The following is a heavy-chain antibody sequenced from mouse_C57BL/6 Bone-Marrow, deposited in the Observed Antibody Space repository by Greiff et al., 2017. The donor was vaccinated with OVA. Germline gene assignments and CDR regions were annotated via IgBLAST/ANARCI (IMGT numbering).Heavy chain of an antibody. CDR2: IDPNSGGT. D-gene: IGHD1-1*01. CDR1: GYTFTSYW. J-gene: IGHJ4*01. Sequence: QVQLQQPGAELVKPGASVKLSCKASGYTFTSYWMHWVKQRPGRGLEWIGRIDPNSGGTKYNEKFKSKATLTVDKPSSTAYMQLSSLTSEDSAVYYYARSLITTVVHYYAMDYWGQGTSVTVSS. V-gene: IGHV1-72*01. CDR3: ARSLITTVVHYYAMDY.